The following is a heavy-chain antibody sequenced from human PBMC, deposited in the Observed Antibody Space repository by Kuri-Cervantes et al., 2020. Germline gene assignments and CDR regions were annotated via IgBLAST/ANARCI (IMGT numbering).Heavy chain of an antibody. Sequence: SETLSLTCTVSGYSISSGYYWGWIRQPPGKGLEWIGSIYHSGSTYYNPSLKSRVTISVDTSKNQFSLKLSSVTAADTAVYYCARGFFPGGAWLDPWGQGTLVTVSS. CDR3: ARGFFPGGAWLDP. V-gene: IGHV4-38-2*02. D-gene: IGHD3-16*01. J-gene: IGHJ5*02. CDR1: GYSISSGYY. CDR2: IYHSGST.